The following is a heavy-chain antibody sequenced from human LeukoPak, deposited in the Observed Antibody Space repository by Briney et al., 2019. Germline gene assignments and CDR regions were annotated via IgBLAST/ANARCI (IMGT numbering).Heavy chain of an antibody. CDR3: ARGPYSYDSSGAFDM. CDR2: ISSSGST. CDR1: GDSISSGDYY. D-gene: IGHD3-22*01. V-gene: IGHV4-61*02. J-gene: IGHJ3*02. Sequence: PSQTLSLTCTVSGDSISSGDYYWSWIRQPPGKGLEWIGRISSSGSTNYNPSLKSRVTISVDTSKNQFSLKLSSVTAPYTAVYFCARGPYSYDSSGAFDMWGEGTMVTVSS.